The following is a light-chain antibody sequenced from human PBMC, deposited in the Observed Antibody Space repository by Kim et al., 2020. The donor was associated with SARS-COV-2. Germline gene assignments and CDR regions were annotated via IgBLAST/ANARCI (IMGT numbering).Light chain of an antibody. CDR2: QAS. J-gene: IGKJ1*01. Sequence: DIQMTQSPSTLSAFVGTSVTITCRASQSVDNWLAWYQQMPGKAPKLLIYQASKLASGVPSRFSGSGSGTTFTLTIYNLQPDDSAIYYCKQYETYWTFGPGTKVDIK. CDR3: KQYETYWT. V-gene: IGKV1-5*03. CDR1: QSVDNW.